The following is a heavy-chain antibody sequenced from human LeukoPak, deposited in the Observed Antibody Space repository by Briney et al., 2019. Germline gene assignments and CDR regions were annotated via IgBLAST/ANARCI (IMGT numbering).Heavy chain of an antibody. CDR3: AKLYSSSSSLVY. CDR2: ISYGESNK. V-gene: IGHV3-30*18. J-gene: IGHJ4*02. Sequence: PGRSLRLSCAASGFTFSSYGMHWVRQVPGKGLEWVAVISYGESNKYYADSVTGRFTISRDNSKNTLYLQMNSLRAEDTAVYYCAKLYSSSSSLVYWGQGTLVTVSS. CDR1: GFTFSSYG. D-gene: IGHD6-6*01.